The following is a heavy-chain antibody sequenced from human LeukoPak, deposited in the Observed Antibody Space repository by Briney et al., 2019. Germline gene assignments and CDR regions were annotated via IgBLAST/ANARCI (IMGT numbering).Heavy chain of an antibody. D-gene: IGHD4-17*01. CDR2: INPNSGGT. CDR3: AREVSTTEAYDY. V-gene: IGHV1-2*02. CDR1: GYTFTGYY. J-gene: IGHJ4*02. Sequence: ASVKVSCKASGYTFTGYYMHWVRQAPGQGLEWMGWINPNSGGTNYAQKFQGRVTMTRDTSISTAYMELSRPRSDDTAVYYCAREVSTTEAYDYWGQGTLVTVSS.